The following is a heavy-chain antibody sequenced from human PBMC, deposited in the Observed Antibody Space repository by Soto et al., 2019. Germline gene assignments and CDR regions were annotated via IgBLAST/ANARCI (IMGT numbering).Heavy chain of an antibody. Sequence: QVQLQQWGAGLLKPSETLSLTCAVYGGSFSGYYWSWIRQPPGKGLEWIGEINHSGSTNYNPSLKSRVTISVDTSKNQSSLKLSSVTAADTAVYYCARGGAQVATLNFDYWGQGTLVTVSS. D-gene: IGHD5-12*01. CDR3: ARGGAQVATLNFDY. V-gene: IGHV4-34*01. J-gene: IGHJ4*02. CDR1: GGSFSGYY. CDR2: INHSGST.